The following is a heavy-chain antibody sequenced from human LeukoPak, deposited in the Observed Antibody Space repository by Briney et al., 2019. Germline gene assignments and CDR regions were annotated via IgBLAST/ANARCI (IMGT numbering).Heavy chain of an antibody. D-gene: IGHD6-19*01. CDR2: TYYRSKWYN. CDR1: GDSVSSNSAA. CDR3: ARATGQEEWLSWGIFDY. J-gene: IGHJ4*02. V-gene: IGHV6-1*01. Sequence: SQTLSLSCAISGDSVSSNSAAWNWIRQSPSRGLEWLGRTYYRSKWYNDYAVSVKSRITINPDTSKNQFSLQLNSVTPEDTAVYYCARATGQEEWLSWGIFDYWGQGTLVTVSS.